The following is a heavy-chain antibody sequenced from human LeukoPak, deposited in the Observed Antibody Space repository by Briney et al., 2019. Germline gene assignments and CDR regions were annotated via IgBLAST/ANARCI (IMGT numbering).Heavy chain of an antibody. J-gene: IGHJ6*03. V-gene: IGHV3-21*01. D-gene: IGHD3-10*01. CDR3: ARAVDRVTMVRGVIKNYYYYMDV. CDR2: ISSSSSYI. CDR1: GFTFSSYS. Sequence: PGGSLRLSCAASGFTFSSYSMNWVRQAPGKGLEWVSSISSSSSYIYYADSVKGRFTISRDNAKNSLYLQMNSLRAGDTAVYYCARAVDRVTMVRGVIKNYYYYMDVWGKGTTVTVSS.